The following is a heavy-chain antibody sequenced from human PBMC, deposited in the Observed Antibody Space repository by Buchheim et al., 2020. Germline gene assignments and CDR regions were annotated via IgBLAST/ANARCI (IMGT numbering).Heavy chain of an antibody. D-gene: IGHD3-10*01. V-gene: IGHV2-5*02. J-gene: IGHJ4*02. CDR1: GGSISSSSYY. Sequence: QESGPGLVKPSETLSLTCTVSGGSISSSSYYWGWIRQPPGKALEWLALIYWDDDKRYSPSLKSRLTITKDTSKNQVVLTMTNMDPVDTATYYCAHRTQQWFRELLSFDYWGQGTL. CDR3: AHRTQQWFRELLSFDY. CDR2: IYWDDDK.